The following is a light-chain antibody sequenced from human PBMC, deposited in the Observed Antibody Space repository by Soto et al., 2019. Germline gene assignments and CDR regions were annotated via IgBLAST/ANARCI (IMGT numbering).Light chain of an antibody. CDR2: DAS. CDR1: QNINNY. CDR3: QQYENLPT. Sequence: DLQITQSPSSLSASVGARVTITCQASQNINNYLNWYQQKPGRAPNLLIYDASNLEAGVPSRFSGSGSGTDFTFTISRLQPEYIATYYCQQYENLPTFGQGTRLEIK. V-gene: IGKV1-33*01. J-gene: IGKJ5*01.